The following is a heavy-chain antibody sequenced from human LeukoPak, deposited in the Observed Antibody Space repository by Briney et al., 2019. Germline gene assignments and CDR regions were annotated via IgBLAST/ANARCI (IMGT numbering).Heavy chain of an antibody. Sequence: TGGSLRLSCAASGFTFSSYWMHWVRQAPGKGLVWVSRINSDGSSTSYADSVKGRFTISRDNAKNTLYLQMNSLRAEDTAVYYCARESLAVAGTKTRYNWFDPWGQGTLVTVSS. J-gene: IGHJ5*02. D-gene: IGHD6-19*01. V-gene: IGHV3-74*01. CDR3: ARESLAVAGTKTRYNWFDP. CDR1: GFTFSSYW. CDR2: INSDGSST.